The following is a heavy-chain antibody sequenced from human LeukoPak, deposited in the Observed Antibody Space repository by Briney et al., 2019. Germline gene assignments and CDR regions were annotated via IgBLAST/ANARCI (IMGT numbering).Heavy chain of an antibody. D-gene: IGHD3-3*02. CDR2: INHSGST. V-gene: IGHV4-34*01. Sequence: SETLSLTCAVYGGSFSGYYWSWIRQPPGKGLEWIGEINHSGSTNYNPSLKSRVTISVDTSKNQFSLKLSSVTAADTAVYYCARSRPHFWSGYYPPYYYYYMDVWGKGTTVTVSS. J-gene: IGHJ6*03. CDR1: GGSFSGYY. CDR3: ARSRPHFWSGYYPPYYYYYMDV.